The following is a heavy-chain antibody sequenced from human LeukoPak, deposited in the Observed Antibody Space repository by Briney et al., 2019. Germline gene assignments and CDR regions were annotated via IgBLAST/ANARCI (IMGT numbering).Heavy chain of an antibody. J-gene: IGHJ4*02. CDR2: ISGNGVSI. D-gene: IGHD2-2*02. Sequence: GVSLRLSCTASGFTFSGYAMSWVRQAPGKGPECVSGISGNGVSINHADSVKGRFTISRDNSKNTVYLQMNSLRAEDTAVYYCTKDRYKIQDYWGQGTLVTVSS. CDR1: GFTFSGYA. V-gene: IGHV3-23*01. CDR3: TKDRYKIQDY.